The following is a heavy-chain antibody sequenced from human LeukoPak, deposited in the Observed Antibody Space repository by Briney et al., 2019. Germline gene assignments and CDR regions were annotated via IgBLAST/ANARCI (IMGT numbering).Heavy chain of an antibody. CDR1: GFTVSSNY. CDR3: ARGGYSGYDYGFNWFDP. J-gene: IGHJ5*02. CDR2: IYSGGST. V-gene: IGHV3-66*01. D-gene: IGHD5-12*01. Sequence: GGSLRLSCAASGFTVSSNYMGWVRPAPGKGLEWVSVIYSGGSTYYADSVKGRFTISRDNSKNTLYLQMNSLRAEDTAVYYCARGGYSGYDYGFNWFDPWGQGTLVTVSS.